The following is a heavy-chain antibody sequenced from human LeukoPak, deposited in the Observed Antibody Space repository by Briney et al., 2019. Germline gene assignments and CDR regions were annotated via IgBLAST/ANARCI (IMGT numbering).Heavy chain of an antibody. CDR3: ARDRYSSSWYAGPPYFDY. CDR2: IIPIFGTA. J-gene: IGHJ4*02. D-gene: IGHD6-13*01. CDR1: GGTFSSYA. V-gene: IGHV1-69*13. Sequence: GASVKVSCKASGGTFSSYAISWVRQAPGQGLEWMGGIIPIFGTANYAQKFQGRVTITADESTSTAYMELSSLRSEDTAVYYCARDRYSSSWYAGPPYFDYWGQGTLVTVSS.